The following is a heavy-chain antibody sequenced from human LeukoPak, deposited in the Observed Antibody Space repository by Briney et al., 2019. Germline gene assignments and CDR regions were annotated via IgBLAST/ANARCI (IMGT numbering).Heavy chain of an antibody. CDR1: GFTFSSYA. CDR3: ARDSSVDIVVVPAAQHYGMDV. CDR2: ISGSGGST. J-gene: IGHJ6*02. Sequence: GGSLRLSCAASGFTFSSYAMSWVRQAPGKGLEWVSAISGSGGSTYYADSVKGRFTISRDNSKNTLYLQRNSLRAEDTAVYYCARDSSVDIVVVPAAQHYGMDVWGQGTTVTVSS. D-gene: IGHD2-2*03. V-gene: IGHV3-23*01.